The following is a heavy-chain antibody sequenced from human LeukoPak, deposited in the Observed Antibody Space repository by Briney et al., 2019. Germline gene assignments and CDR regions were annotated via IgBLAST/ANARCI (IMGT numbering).Heavy chain of an antibody. CDR2: IIPIFGTA. CDR1: GGTFSSYA. CDR3: ATSRRIAAAGYSADY. V-gene: IGHV1-69*13. D-gene: IGHD6-13*01. J-gene: IGHJ4*02. Sequence: ASVKVSCKASGGTFSSYAISWVRQAPGQGLEWMGGIIPIFGTANYAQKFQGRVTITADESTSTAYMELSSLRSEDTAVYYCATSRRIAAAGYSADYWGQGTLVTVSS.